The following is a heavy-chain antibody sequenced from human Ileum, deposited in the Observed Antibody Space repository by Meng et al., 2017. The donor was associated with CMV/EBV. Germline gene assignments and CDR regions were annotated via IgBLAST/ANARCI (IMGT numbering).Heavy chain of an antibody. CDR3: ASHRYSAGYYSDY. CDR2: AFYSGPS. CDR1: GGSISDYY. D-gene: IGHD5-12*01. V-gene: IGHV4-59*01. Sequence: GSLRLSCTVSGGSISDYYWTWFRQPPGKTLEWIGYAFYSGPSNYNPSLKSRLSMSVDTSKKQFSLNLNSVTAADTAIYYCASHRYSAGYYSDYWGQGTLVTGSS. J-gene: IGHJ4*02.